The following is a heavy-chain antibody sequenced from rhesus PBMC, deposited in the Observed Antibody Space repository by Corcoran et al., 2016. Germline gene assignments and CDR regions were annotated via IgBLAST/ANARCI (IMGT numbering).Heavy chain of an antibody. CDR1: GYSISSGYG. V-gene: IGHV4-122*02. J-gene: IGHJ4*01. D-gene: IGHD5-24*01. CDR3: ARGSAGTVLFDY. CDR2: ISYSGST. Sequence: QLQLQESGPGLVKPSETLSLTCAVSGYSISSGYGWSCIRQPPGKGLEWIGYISYSGSTSYNPSLKSRVTISRDTSKNQFSLKLSSVTAADTAVYYCARGSAGTVLFDYWGQGVLVTVSS.